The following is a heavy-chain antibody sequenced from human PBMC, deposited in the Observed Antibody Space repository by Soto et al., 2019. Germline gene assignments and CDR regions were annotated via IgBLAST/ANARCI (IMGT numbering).Heavy chain of an antibody. CDR1: GASIRSYH. Sequence: QVQLQESGPGLVKPSETLSLTCAVSGASIRSYHWSWIRQPAGKGLEWIGRMQHTGNTNYNPSLKSRVTMAVDTSKNQISLKMTSVTAADTAVYFCAKDVSSRRGFDTWGQGILVIVSS. V-gene: IGHV4-4*07. CDR3: AKDVSSRRGFDT. CDR2: MQHTGNT. J-gene: IGHJ5*02. D-gene: IGHD3-16*01.